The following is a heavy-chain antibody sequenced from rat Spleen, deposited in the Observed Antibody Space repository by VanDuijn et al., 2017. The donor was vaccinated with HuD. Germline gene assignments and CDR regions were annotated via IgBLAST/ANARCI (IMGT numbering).Heavy chain of an antibody. CDR3: ARPDYSRFDY. CDR1: GFTFSNYY. D-gene: IGHD1-2*01. Sequence: EVQLAESGGGLVQPGRSMKLSCTALGFTFSNYYMAWVRQAPTKGLEWVASISNGGGNTYYRDSVKGRFTISRDNAKSTLYLQMDSLRSEDTATYYCARPDYSRFDYWGQGSLVTVSS. J-gene: IGHJ3*01. V-gene: IGHV5-25*01. CDR2: ISNGGGNT.